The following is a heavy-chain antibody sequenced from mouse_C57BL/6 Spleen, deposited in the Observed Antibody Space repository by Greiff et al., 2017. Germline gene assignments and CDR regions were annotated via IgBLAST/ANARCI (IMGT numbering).Heavy chain of an antibody. Sequence: VQGVESGAELVRPGASVKLSCTASGYTFTDYYINWVKQRPGQGLEWIARIYPGSGNTYYNEKFKGKATLTAEKSSSTAYMQLSSLTSEDSAVYFCARTDGSSYRYFDVWGTGTTVTAAS. CDR1: GYTFTDYY. D-gene: IGHD1-1*01. CDR2: IYPGSGNT. J-gene: IGHJ1*03. V-gene: IGHV1-76*01. CDR3: ARTDGSSYRYFDV.